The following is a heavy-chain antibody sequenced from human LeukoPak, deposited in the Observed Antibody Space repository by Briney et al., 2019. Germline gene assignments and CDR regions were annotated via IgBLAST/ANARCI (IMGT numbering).Heavy chain of an antibody. D-gene: IGHD2-2*01. CDR1: GFTFSSYA. CDR3: ARGPLGYCSSTSCSPDY. CDR2: ISYDGSNK. V-gene: IGHV3-30-3*01. Sequence: SGGSLRLSCAASGFTFSSYAMHWVRQAPGKGLEWVAVISYDGSNKYYADSVKGRFTISRDNSKNTLYLQMNSLRAEDTAVYYCARGPLGYCSSTSCSPDYWGQGTLVTVSS. J-gene: IGHJ4*02.